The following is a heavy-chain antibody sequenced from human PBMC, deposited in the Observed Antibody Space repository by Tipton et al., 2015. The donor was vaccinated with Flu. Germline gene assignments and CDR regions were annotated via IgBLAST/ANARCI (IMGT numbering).Heavy chain of an antibody. Sequence: TLSLTCSVSGDSIGSDYYWCWIRQFPGKGLEWIGTVSRSGDTNYNPSLRSPVTMSIDRSKNQFSLRLPSVTAADTAVYYCARREYSNYVSEPKSWFDPWGQGTLITGSS. CDR1: GDSIGSDYY. D-gene: IGHD6-6*01. J-gene: IGHJ5*02. V-gene: IGHV4-38-2*01. CDR2: VSRSGDT. CDR3: ARREYSNYVSEPKSWFDP.